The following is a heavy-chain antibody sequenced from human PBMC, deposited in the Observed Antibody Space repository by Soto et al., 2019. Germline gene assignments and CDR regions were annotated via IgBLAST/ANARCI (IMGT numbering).Heavy chain of an antibody. CDR1: GGSFSGYY. V-gene: IGHV4-34*01. CDR3: ARVGGYMPTVTTMEGDWFDP. J-gene: IGHJ5*02. D-gene: IGHD4-17*01. Sequence: QVQLQQWGAGLLKPSETLSLTCAVYGGSFSGYYWSWIRQPPGKGLEWIGEINHSGSTNYNPSLRVRVTRSVDTSKNQFSLKLSSVTAADTAVYYCARVGGYMPTVTTMEGDWFDPWGQGTLVTVSS. CDR2: INHSGST.